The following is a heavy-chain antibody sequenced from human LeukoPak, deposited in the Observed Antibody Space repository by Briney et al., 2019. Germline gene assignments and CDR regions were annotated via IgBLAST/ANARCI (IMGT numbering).Heavy chain of an antibody. Sequence: GGSLRLSCAASGFPFSGFWMHWVRQAPGKGLVWVSRINSDGSGTSHADSVKGRSTTSRDNAKNTLYLQMNSLRAEDTAVYYCARGHYYGMDVWGQGTTVTVSS. J-gene: IGHJ6*02. CDR3: ARGHYYGMDV. V-gene: IGHV3-74*01. CDR2: INSDGSGT. CDR1: GFPFSGFW.